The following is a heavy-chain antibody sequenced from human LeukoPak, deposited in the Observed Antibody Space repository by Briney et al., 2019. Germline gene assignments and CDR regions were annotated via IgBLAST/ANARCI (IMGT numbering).Heavy chain of an antibody. CDR1: GGSISSYY. V-gene: IGHV4-59*08. Sequence: SETLSLTCTVSGGSISSYYWSWIRQPPGKGLEWIGYIYYSGSTYYNPSLKSRVTISVDTSKNQFSLKLSSVTAADTAVYYCARLRVVVPAATKGRDAFDIWGQGTMVTVSS. J-gene: IGHJ3*02. D-gene: IGHD2-2*01. CDR2: IYYSGST. CDR3: ARLRVVVPAATKGRDAFDI.